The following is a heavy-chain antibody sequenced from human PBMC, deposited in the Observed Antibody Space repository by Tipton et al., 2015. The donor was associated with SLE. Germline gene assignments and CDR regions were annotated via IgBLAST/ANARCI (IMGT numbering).Heavy chain of an antibody. V-gene: IGHV3-21*05. J-gene: IGHJ3*02. CDR2: ISSSSSYI. Sequence: SLRLSCAASGFTFSSYEMNWVRQAPGKGLEWVSYISSSSSYIYYADSVKGRFTISRDNAKNSLYLQMNSLRAEDTAVYYCARDTYYYDSSGRDAFDIWGQGTMVTVSS. D-gene: IGHD3-22*01. CDR1: GFTFSSYE. CDR3: ARDTYYYDSSGRDAFDI.